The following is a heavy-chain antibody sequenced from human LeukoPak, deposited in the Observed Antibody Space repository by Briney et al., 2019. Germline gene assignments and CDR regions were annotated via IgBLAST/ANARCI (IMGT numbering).Heavy chain of an antibody. D-gene: IGHD5-24*01. CDR1: GYTFTGYY. CDR2: INPNSGGT. V-gene: IGHV1-2*04. Sequence: GASVKVSRKASGYTFTGYYMHWVRQAPGQGLEWMGWINPNSGGTNYAQKFQGWVTMTRDTSTSTAYMELSRLRSDDTAVYYCARAGTVEMTPLDYWGQGTLVTVSS. J-gene: IGHJ4*02. CDR3: ARAGTVEMTPLDY.